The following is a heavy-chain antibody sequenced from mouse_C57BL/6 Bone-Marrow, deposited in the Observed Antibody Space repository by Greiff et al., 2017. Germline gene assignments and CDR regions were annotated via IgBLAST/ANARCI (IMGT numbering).Heavy chain of an antibody. V-gene: IGHV5-12*01. D-gene: IGHD2-10*02. CDR2: ISSGSGST. CDR1: GFPFSDYY. CDR3: AGHSMN. J-gene: IGHJ3*01. Sequence: EVHLVESGGGLVQPGGSLKLSCAASGFPFSDYYMYWVRQTPEKRLEWVAYISSGSGSTYYPDTVKGRFTISRDNAKNTLYPQMSRLKSEDTAMYYSAGHSMNWGQGTLVTVSA.